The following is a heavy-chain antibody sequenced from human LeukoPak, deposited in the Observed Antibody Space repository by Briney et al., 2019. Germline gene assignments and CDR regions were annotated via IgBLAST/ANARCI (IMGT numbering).Heavy chain of an antibody. Sequence: SETLSLTCTVSGGSISSGGYYWSWIRQPAGKGLEWIGRIYASGNTNYNPSLKSRVTISVDTSKNQFSLKLSSVTAADTAVYYCARDLEYSYGYDWFDPWGQGTLFTVSS. D-gene: IGHD5-18*01. CDR1: GGSISSGGYY. V-gene: IGHV4-61*02. CDR3: ARDLEYSYGYDWFDP. J-gene: IGHJ5*02. CDR2: IYASGNT.